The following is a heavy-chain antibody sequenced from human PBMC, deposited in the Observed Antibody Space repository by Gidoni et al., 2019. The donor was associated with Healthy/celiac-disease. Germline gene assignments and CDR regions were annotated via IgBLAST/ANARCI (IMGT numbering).Heavy chain of an antibody. CDR3: ARACFQQRSFDGGMDV. D-gene: IGHD6-25*01. V-gene: IGHV1-46*01. Sequence: QVQLVQSGAEVKKPGASVKVSCKASGYTFTSYYMHWVRQAPGQGLEWMGIINPSGGSTSYEQKFQGRVTMTRDTSTSTVYMELSSLRSEDTAVYYCARACFQQRSFDGGMDVWGQGTTVTVSS. CDR2: INPSGGST. J-gene: IGHJ6*02. CDR1: GYTFTSYY.